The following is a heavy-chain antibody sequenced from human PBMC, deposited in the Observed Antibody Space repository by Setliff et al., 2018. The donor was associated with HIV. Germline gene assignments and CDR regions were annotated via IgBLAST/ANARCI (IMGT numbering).Heavy chain of an antibody. CDR1: GDSISSSTYC. CDR3: ATEEGTTVHPIGF. CDR2: ICGTWKK. V-gene: IGHV4-39*07. J-gene: IGHJ4*02. D-gene: IGHD4-17*01. Sequence: PSETLSLTCTVSGDSISSSTYCWAWIRQPPGKGLEWIGGICGTWKKYYNPSLKGRVTISVYTSKNQHSMEMKSVTAADTAVYYCATEEGTTVHPIGFWGQGTPVNVSS.